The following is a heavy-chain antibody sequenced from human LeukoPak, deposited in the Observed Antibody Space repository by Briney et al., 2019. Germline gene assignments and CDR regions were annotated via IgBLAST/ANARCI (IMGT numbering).Heavy chain of an antibody. CDR2: IKEDGSEK. CDR1: GLTFSNYW. J-gene: IGHJ4*02. CDR3: VKNSGWYSLDC. V-gene: IGHV3-7*03. Sequence: GGSLRLSCAASGLTFSNYWMTWVRQAPGKGLEWVADIKEDGSEKYYVDSVKGRFTISRDNAKNSLFLQMDSLRSEDTAVYYCVKNSGWYSLDCWGQGTLVTVSS. D-gene: IGHD6-13*01.